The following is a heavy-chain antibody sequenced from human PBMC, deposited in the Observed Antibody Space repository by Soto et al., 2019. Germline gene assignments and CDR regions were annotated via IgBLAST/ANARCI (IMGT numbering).Heavy chain of an antibody. V-gene: IGHV3-11*01. CDR3: ARGAAMAYGMDV. CDR1: GFTFSDYY. D-gene: IGHD5-18*01. CDR2: ISSSGSTI. J-gene: IGHJ6*02. Sequence: QVQLVESGGGLVQPGGSLRLSCAASGFTFSDYYMSWIRQAPGKGLEWVSYISSSGSTIFYADSVKGRFTISRDNAKNSRYLQMNSRRAEDPAVYYCARGAAMAYGMDVWGQGTTVTVSS.